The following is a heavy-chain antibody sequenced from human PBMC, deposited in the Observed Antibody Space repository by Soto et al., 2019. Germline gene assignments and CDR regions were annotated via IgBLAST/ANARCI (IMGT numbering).Heavy chain of an antibody. CDR3: ARGDIFGVVTPNAFDI. J-gene: IGHJ3*02. CDR1: GGSISSYY. V-gene: IGHV4-59*01. Sequence: SETLSLTCTVSGGSISSYYWSWIRQPPGKGLEWIGYIYYSGSTNYNPSLKSRVTISVDTSKNQFSLKLSSVTAADTAVYYCARGDIFGVVTPNAFDIWGKGTMVTVSS. CDR2: IYYSGST. D-gene: IGHD3-3*02.